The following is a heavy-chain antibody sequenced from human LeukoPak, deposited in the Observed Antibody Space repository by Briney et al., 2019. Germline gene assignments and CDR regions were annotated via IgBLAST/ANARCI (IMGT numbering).Heavy chain of an antibody. Sequence: SVKVSCKASGYTFTGYYMHWVRQAPGQGLEWMGGIIPIFGTANYAQKFQGRVTITTDESTSTAYMELSSLRSEDTAVYYCAILSIAAAEIDYWGQGTLVTVSS. J-gene: IGHJ4*02. CDR2: IIPIFGTA. CDR3: AILSIAAAEIDY. V-gene: IGHV1-69*05. D-gene: IGHD6-13*01. CDR1: GYTFTGYY.